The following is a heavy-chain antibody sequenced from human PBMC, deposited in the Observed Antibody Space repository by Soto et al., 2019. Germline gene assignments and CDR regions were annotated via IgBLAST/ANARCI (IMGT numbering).Heavy chain of an antibody. CDR1: GGSVSSGSHY. CDR2: ISYSGSP. D-gene: IGHD3-3*02. CDR3: ARDRSASINSFDPFDI. V-gene: IGHV4-61*01. Sequence: SETLSLTCTVSGGSVSSGSHYWSWIRQPPGKGLEWIAYISYSGSPDYNPSLKSRVSISLDMSKNQFSMKLSSVTAADTAVYYCARDRSASINSFDPFDIWGQGKMVTVSS. J-gene: IGHJ3*02.